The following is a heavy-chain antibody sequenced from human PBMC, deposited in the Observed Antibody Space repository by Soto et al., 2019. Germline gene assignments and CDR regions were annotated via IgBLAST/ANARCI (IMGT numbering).Heavy chain of an antibody. CDR2: INTNSGST. D-gene: IGHD3-10*01. J-gene: IGHJ4*02. Sequence: SVNVSCKASGYTFTYYFLHWVRQAPGQGIELKGIINTNSGSTTYAQKFQNRLTMTADTSTSTLHMELASLTSEDTTTYYRARVAYSYGSLNYLDFWGQGTLVTVSS. CDR1: GYTFTYYF. V-gene: IGHV1-46*01. CDR3: ARVAYSYGSLNYLDF.